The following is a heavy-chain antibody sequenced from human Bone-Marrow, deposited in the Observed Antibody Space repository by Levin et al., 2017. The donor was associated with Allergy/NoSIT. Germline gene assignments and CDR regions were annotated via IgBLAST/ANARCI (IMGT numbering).Heavy chain of an antibody. Sequence: ASVKVSCKGSGYSFSTYWIAWVRQMPGKGLQWMGIIYPGDSDTRYRPSFQGQVTISADKSTNTAFLQGSSLKASDTAMYFCARSKSGNDFFMDVWGQGTTVTISS. J-gene: IGHJ6*01. V-gene: IGHV5-51*01. D-gene: IGHD5-12*01. CDR1: GYSFSTYW. CDR2: IYPGDSDT. CDR3: ARSKSGNDFFMDV.